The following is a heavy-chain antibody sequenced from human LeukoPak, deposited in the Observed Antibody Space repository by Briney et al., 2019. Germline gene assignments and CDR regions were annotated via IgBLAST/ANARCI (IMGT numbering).Heavy chain of an antibody. V-gene: IGHV3-30*04. D-gene: IGHD3-22*01. Sequence: GGSLRLSCAAYGFTFSVSPMHWVRQAPGKGLEWVAGVSHDGIGTYYADSVKGRFTISRDNSKNTLYLQMNSLRAEDTAVYYCARESGSSGYAGYFDFRGQGTLVTVSS. CDR3: ARESGSSGYAGYFDF. CDR2: VSHDGIGT. CDR1: GFTFSVSP. J-gene: IGHJ4*02.